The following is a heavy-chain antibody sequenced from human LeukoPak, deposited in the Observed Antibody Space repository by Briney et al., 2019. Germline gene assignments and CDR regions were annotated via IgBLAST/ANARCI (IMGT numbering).Heavy chain of an antibody. D-gene: IGHD3-9*01. Sequence: GGSLRLSCAASGFTFSSYSMNWVRQAPGKGLEWVSSISSSSSYIYYADSVKGRFTISRDNAKNSLYLQMNSLRAEDTAVYYCARGPNYDIEGDNWFDPWGQGTLVTVSS. CDR3: ARGPNYDIEGDNWFDP. CDR1: GFTFSSYS. CDR2: ISSSSSYI. V-gene: IGHV3-21*01. J-gene: IGHJ5*02.